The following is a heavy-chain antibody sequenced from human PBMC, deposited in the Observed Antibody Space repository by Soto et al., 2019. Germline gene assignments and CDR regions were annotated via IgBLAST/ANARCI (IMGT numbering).Heavy chain of an antibody. CDR2: ISYTGST. D-gene: IGHD3-22*01. J-gene: IGHJ4*01. CDR3: ARDDSTGGFDF. Sequence: SETLSLTCTVSGDSISRFYWSWIRQPPGKGLEWIGYISYTGSTNYSPSLQSRVTISPDTSKNLFSLKLSSVTAADTAVYYCARDDSTGGFDFWGHGTLVTVSS. V-gene: IGHV4-59*12. CDR1: GDSISRFY.